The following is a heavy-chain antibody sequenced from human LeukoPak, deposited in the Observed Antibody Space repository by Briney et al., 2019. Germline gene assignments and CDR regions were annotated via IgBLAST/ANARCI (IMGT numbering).Heavy chain of an antibody. V-gene: IGHV3-23*01. D-gene: IGHD3-22*01. CDR3: AKDLLQTFFFDSSGYYSDAFGM. J-gene: IGHJ3*02. Sequence: GGSLRLSCAASEFTFSNFAMSWVRQAPGKGLEWDSSICSSGDNTYYADSVKGRFTISRDNSKNTLSLHMNTLRAEDTAVYYCAKDLLQTFFFDSSGYYSDAFGMWGQGTMVTVSP. CDR1: EFTFSNFA. CDR2: ICSSGDNT.